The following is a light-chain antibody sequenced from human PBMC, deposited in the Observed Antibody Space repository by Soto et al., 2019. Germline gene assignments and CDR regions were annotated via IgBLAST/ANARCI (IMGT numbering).Light chain of an antibody. CDR3: AAWDDSRSGL. J-gene: IGLJ3*02. Sequence: QSVLTQPPSASGTPGQRVTISCSGSSSNIGSHYVYWYKQLPGTAPKLLIYRNNQRPSGVPDRFSGSKSGTSASLAISGLRSEDEADYYCAAWDDSRSGLFGGGTKLTVL. CDR2: RNN. V-gene: IGLV1-47*01. CDR1: SSNIGSHY.